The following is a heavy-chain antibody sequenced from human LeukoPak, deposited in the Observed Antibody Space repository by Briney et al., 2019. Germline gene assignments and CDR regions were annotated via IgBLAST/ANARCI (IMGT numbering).Heavy chain of an antibody. V-gene: IGHV3-74*01. Sequence: GGSLRLSCAASGFTFSSYWMHWVRQAPGKGLVWVSRINSDGSSTSYVDSVKGRFTISRDKAKNKLYLQMNSLSAEDTAGCYCARDGVYYDRSGYCPSYYHYGMDVWGQGTTVTVSS. CDR3: ARDGVYYDRSGYCPSYYHYGMDV. CDR2: INSDGSST. D-gene: IGHD3-22*01. J-gene: IGHJ6*02. CDR1: GFTFSSYW.